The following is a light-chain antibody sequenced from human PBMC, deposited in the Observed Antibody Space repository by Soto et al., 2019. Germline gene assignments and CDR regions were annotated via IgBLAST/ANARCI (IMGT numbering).Light chain of an antibody. CDR1: QSIRNN. CDR2: AAS. CDR3: QQYYSYPLT. J-gene: IGKJ4*01. Sequence: EIVMTQSPATLPVSPGERATLSCRASQSIRNNLIWYQQKSGQAPRLLIYAASTLQSGVPSRFSGSGSGTDFTLTISCLQSEDLATYYCQQYYSYPLTFGGGTKVDIK. V-gene: IGKV3-15*01.